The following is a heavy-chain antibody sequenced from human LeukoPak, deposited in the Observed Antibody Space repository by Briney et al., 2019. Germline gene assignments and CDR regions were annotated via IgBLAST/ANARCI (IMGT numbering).Heavy chain of an antibody. CDR3: AKDGGYALFDY. D-gene: IGHD5-12*01. CDR2: ISHDGSNK. CDR1: GFTFSSYG. Sequence: PGRSLRLSCAASGFTFSSYGMHWVRQAPGKGLQWVALISHDGSNKYYADSVKGRFTISRDNSKNTLYLQMNSLRAEDTAVYYCAKDGGYALFDYWGQGTLVTVSS. J-gene: IGHJ4*02. V-gene: IGHV3-30*05.